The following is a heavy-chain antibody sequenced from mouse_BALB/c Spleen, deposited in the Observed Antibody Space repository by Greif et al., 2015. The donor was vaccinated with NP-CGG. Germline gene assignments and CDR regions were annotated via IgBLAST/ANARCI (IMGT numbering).Heavy chain of an antibody. D-gene: IGHD2-14*01. CDR1: GYTFTSYY. J-gene: IGHJ3*01. V-gene: IGHV1S81*02. CDR2: INPSNGGT. Sequence: QVQLKQSGAELVKPGASVKLSCKASGYTFTSYYMYWVKQRPGQGLEWIGEINPSNGGTNFNEKFKSKATLTVDKSSSTAYMQLSSLTSEDSAVYYCTRGGYDGAWFAYWGQGTLVTVSA. CDR3: TRGGYDGAWFAY.